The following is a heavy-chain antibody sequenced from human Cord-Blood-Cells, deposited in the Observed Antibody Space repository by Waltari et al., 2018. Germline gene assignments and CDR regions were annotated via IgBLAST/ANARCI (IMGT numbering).Heavy chain of an antibody. V-gene: IGHV4-39*01. CDR1: GGSISSSSYY. CDR2: IYYSGRT. CDR3: ARLRAEKKYSGSYYYYYCMDV. Sequence: QLQLQESGPGLVKPSETLSLTCTVSGGSISSSSYYWGWIRQPPGKGLEWIGSIYYSGRTYSNPSLKSRVTISVDTSKNQFSLKLSSVTAADTAVYYCARLRAEKKYSGSYYYYYCMDVWGQGTTVTVSS. D-gene: IGHD1-26*01. J-gene: IGHJ6*02.